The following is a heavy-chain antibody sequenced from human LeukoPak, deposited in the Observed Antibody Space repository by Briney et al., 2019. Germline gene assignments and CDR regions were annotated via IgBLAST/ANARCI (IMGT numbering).Heavy chain of an antibody. CDR2: FDPEDGET. D-gene: IGHD6-6*01. CDR3: ATTPSSSLRFDP. CDR1: GYTLTELS. Sequence: ASVKVSCTVSGYTLTELSMHWMRQAPGKGLEWMGGFDPEDGETIYAQKFQSRVTMTEDTSTDTAYMELSSLSSEDTAVYYCATTPSSSLRFDPWGQGTLVTVSS. V-gene: IGHV1-24*01. J-gene: IGHJ5*02.